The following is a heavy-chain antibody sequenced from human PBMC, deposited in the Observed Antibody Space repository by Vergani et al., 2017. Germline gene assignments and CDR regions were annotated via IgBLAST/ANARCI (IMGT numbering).Heavy chain of an antibody. CDR3: ARGYPDYYYYYMDV. J-gene: IGHJ6*03. D-gene: IGHD2-15*01. V-gene: IGHV3-30-3*01. CDR2: ISYDGSNK. CDR1: GFTFSSYA. Sequence: VQLLESGGGVVQPGRSLRLSCAASGFTFSSYAMHWVRQAPGKGLEWVAVISYDGSNKYYADSVKGRFTISRDNSKNTLYLQMNSLRAEDTAVYYCARGYPDYYYYYMDVWGKGTTVTVSS.